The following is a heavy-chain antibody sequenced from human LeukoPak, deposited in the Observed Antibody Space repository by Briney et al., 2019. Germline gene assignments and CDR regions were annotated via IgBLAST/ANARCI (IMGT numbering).Heavy chain of an antibody. CDR3: AKDLNYCSGGSCY. V-gene: IGHV3-30*02. J-gene: IGHJ4*02. D-gene: IGHD2-15*01. CDR1: GGTFGRYG. CDR2: IRYDGSDK. Sequence: GGSLRLYCAASGGTFGRYGMPWVRQAPGMGLEWVAFIRYDGSDKYYADSVKGRFTISRDNSKNTLYLQMNSLRVEDTAVYYCAKDLNYCSGGSCYWGQGTVVTVSS.